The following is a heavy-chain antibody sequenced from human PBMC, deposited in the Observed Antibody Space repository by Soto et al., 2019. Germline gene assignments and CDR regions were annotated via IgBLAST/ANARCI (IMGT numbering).Heavy chain of an antibody. CDR2: IYHTGNS. J-gene: IGHJ5*01. D-gene: IGHD2-2*01. V-gene: IGHV4-30-4*01. CDR1: GGSISDDSY. Sequence: SETLSLTCTVSGGSISDDSYWSWIRQTPGKGLEWIGYIYHTGNSYYNPSLRSRDSISVDKSKSQFSLKLISVTAADTAVYFCARDEDQLLSSVSWFDSWGQGTLVTVAS. CDR3: ARDEDQLLSSVSWFDS.